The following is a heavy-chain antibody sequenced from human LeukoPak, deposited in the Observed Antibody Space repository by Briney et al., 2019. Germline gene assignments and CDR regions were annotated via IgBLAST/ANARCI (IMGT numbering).Heavy chain of an antibody. J-gene: IGHJ6*02. CDR3: ARERRRYCSSTSCYRGPYYYYGMDV. CDR1: GFTVSSNY. D-gene: IGHD2-2*01. Sequence: GGSLRLSCAASGFTVSSNYMSRVRQAPGKGLEWVSVIYSGGSTYYADSVKGRFTISRDNSKNTLYLQMNSLRAEDTAVYYCARERRRYCSSTSCYRGPYYYYGMDVWGQGTTVTASS. V-gene: IGHV3-66*01. CDR2: IYSGGST.